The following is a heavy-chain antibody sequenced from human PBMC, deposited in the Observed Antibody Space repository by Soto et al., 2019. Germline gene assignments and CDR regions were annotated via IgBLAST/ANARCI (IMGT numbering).Heavy chain of an antibody. V-gene: IGHV3-30-3*01. Sequence: GGSLRLSCAASGFAFSSYAMHWVREAPGKGLEWVAVISYDGSNKYYADSVKGRFTISRDNSKNTLYLQMNSLRAEDTAVYYCARDSGSQIYYWGQGTLVTVSS. CDR2: ISYDGSNK. D-gene: IGHD5-12*01. CDR1: GFAFSSYA. J-gene: IGHJ4*02. CDR3: ARDSGSQIYY.